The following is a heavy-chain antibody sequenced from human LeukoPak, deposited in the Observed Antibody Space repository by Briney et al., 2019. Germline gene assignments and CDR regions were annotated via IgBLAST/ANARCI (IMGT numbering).Heavy chain of an antibody. J-gene: IGHJ3*01. CDR3: ARGFRAFDF. Sequence: GGSLRLSCAASGSTFSSYGMSWVRQAPGKGLEWVSSISSTSTSIYHADSVKGRFTISRDNTKNSLYLQMDSLRAEDTAVYYCARGFRAFDFWAQGTMVTVSS. CDR1: GSTFSSYG. V-gene: IGHV3-21*01. CDR2: ISSTSTSI.